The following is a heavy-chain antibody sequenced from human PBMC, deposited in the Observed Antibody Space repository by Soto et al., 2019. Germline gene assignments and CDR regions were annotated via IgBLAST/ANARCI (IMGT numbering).Heavy chain of an antibody. CDR1: GFTFDDYA. V-gene: IGHV3-9*01. Sequence: EVQLVESGGGLVQPGRSLRLSCAASGFTFDDYAMHWVRQAPGKGLEWVSGISWNRGSIGYADSVKGRFTISRDNAKNSLYLEMNSPRVGDTALYYCAKDTVPIFGVITHFDYWGQGTLVTVSS. CDR3: AKDTVPIFGVITHFDY. J-gene: IGHJ4*02. D-gene: IGHD3-3*01. CDR2: ISWNRGSI.